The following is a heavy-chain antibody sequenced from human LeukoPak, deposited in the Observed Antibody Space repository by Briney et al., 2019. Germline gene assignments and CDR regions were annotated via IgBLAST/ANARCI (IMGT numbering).Heavy chain of an antibody. CDR2: VYYNGNT. CDR1: GGSISTYF. CDR3: VRDRAAAGGWLDP. Sequence: PSETLSLTCTVSGGSISTYFWNWIRQPPGKGLEWIGYVYYNGNTNSHPSLKSRLTISVDTSKNQFSLKLTSVTAADTAVYYCVRDRAAAGGWLDPWGQGALVTVSS. J-gene: IGHJ5*02. V-gene: IGHV4-59*01. D-gene: IGHD6-13*01.